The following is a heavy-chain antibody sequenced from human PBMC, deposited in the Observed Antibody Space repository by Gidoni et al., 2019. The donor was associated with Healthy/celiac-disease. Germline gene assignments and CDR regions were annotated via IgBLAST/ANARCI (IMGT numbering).Heavy chain of an antibody. CDR3: ARGLRLQGVDY. CDR2: INHSGST. CDR1: GGSFSGYY. D-gene: IGHD2-15*01. V-gene: IGHV4-34*01. J-gene: IGHJ4*02. Sequence: QVQLQQWGAGPLKPSETLSPPCAVYGGSFSGYYWSWIRQPPGKGLEWIGEINHSGSTNYNPSLKSRVTISVDTSKNQFSLKLSSVTAADTAVYYCARGLRLQGVDYWGQGTLVTVSS.